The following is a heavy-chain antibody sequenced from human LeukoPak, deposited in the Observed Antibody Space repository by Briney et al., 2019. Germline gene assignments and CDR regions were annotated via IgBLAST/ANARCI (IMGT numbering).Heavy chain of an antibody. CDR1: GGSISSYY. D-gene: IGHD3-10*01. V-gene: IGHV4-59*01. J-gene: IGHJ4*02. Sequence: SETQSLTCTVSGGSISSYYWSWIRQPPGKGLEWIGYIYYSGSTNYNPSLKSRVTISVDTSKNQFSLKLSSVTAADTAVYYCARLGGSGSYYKDFDYWGQGTLVTVSS. CDR2: IYYSGST. CDR3: ARLGGSGSYYKDFDY.